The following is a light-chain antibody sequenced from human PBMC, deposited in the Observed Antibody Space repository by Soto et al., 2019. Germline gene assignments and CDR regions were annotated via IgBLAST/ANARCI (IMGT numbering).Light chain of an antibody. CDR1: QSIFYNSNNKNY. CDR2: WAS. Sequence: DIVLTQSPDSLAVSLGERATINCKSSQSIFYNSNNKNYLAWYQQKPGQPPKLLIYWASTRGSGVPDRFSGRGSGKDFPLTITSLQAEDVAVYYCQQYFNPPRTFGQGTKVEIK. J-gene: IGKJ1*01. CDR3: QQYFNPPRT. V-gene: IGKV4-1*01.